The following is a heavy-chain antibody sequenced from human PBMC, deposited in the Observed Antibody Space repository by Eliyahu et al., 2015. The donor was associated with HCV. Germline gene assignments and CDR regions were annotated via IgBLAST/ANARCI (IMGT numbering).Heavy chain of an antibody. Sequence: QVQLQESGPGLVKPSQTLSLTCTXSGGSISSGSYYWSWXRQPAGKGLEWIGRIFTSGSTNYXPSLKSRVTISVDTSKNQFSLKLSSVTAADTAVYYCARESLEYDFWSGQMYNWFDPWGQGTLVTVSS. J-gene: IGHJ5*02. CDR1: GGSISSGSYY. D-gene: IGHD3-3*01. CDR3: ARESLEYDFWSGQMYNWFDP. V-gene: IGHV4-61*02. CDR2: IFTSGST.